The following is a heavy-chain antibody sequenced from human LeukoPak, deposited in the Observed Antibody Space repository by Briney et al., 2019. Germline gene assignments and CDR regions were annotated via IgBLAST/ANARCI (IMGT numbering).Heavy chain of an antibody. J-gene: IGHJ4*02. CDR3: ARGRGAVAASHFDY. CDR2: INHSGST. Sequence: PGGSLRLSCAASGFTFSSYSMNWIRQPPGKGLEWIGEINHSGSTNYNPSLKSRVTISVDTSKNQFSLKLSSVTAADTAVYYCARGRGAVAASHFDYWGQGTLVTVSS. CDR1: GFTFSSYS. D-gene: IGHD2-15*01. V-gene: IGHV4-34*01.